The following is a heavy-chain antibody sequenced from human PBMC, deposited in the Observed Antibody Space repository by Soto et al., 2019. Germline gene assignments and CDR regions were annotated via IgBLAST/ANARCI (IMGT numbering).Heavy chain of an antibody. J-gene: IGHJ4*02. Sequence: SVKVSFKASGFTFTSSAVQWVRQTRGQRLEWIGWIVVGSGNTNYAQKFQERVTITRDMSTSTAYMELSSLRSEDTAVYYCAAQIPHMQWLTPSYYFDYWGQGTLVTVSS. CDR3: AAQIPHMQWLTPSYYFDY. CDR1: GFTFTSSA. V-gene: IGHV1-58*01. D-gene: IGHD6-19*01. CDR2: IVVGSGNT.